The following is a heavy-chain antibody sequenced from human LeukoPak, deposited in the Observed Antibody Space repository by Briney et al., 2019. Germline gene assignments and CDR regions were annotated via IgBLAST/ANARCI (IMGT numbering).Heavy chain of an antibody. CDR1: GGSISSSSYY. Sequence: SETLSLTCTVSGGSISSSSYYWGWIRQPPGKGLEWIGSIYYSGSTYYNPSLKSRVTISVDTSKNQFSLKLSSVTAADTAVYYCARDKPFSLAVDAVDIWGQGTMVTVSS. J-gene: IGHJ3*02. V-gene: IGHV4-39*07. CDR2: IYYSGST. CDR3: ARDKPFSLAVDAVDI.